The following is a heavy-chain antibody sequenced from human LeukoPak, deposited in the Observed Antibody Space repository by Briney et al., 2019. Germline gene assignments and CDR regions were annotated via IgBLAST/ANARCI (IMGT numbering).Heavy chain of an antibody. V-gene: IGHV1-69*05. D-gene: IGHD3-22*01. CDR1: GGTFSGYA. Sequence: ASVKVSCKASGGTFSGYAISWVRQAPGQGLEWMGRIIPIFGTANYAQKFQGRVTITTDESTSTAYMELSSLRSEDTAVYYCARGITMTLTPWKGNGNGYYFDYWGQGTLVTVSS. CDR2: IIPIFGTA. CDR3: ARGITMTLTPWKGNGNGYYFDY. J-gene: IGHJ4*02.